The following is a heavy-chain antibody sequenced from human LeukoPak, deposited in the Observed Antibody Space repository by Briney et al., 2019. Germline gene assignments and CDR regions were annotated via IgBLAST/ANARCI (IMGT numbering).Heavy chain of an antibody. V-gene: IGHV3-53*01. D-gene: IGHD4/OR15-4a*01. CDR1: GFTVSSNS. CDR3: ARRAGAYSHPYDY. CDR2: IYSDNT. Sequence: GGSLRLSCTVSGFTVSSNSMSWVRQAPGKGLEWVSFIYSDNTHYSDSVKGRFTISRDSSKNTLYLQMNSLRAEDTAVYYCARRAGAYSHPYDYWGQGTLVTASS. J-gene: IGHJ4*02.